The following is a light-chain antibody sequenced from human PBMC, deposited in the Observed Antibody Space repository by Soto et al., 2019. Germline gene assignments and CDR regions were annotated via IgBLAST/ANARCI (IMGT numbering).Light chain of an antibody. J-gene: IGKJ1*01. V-gene: IGKV3-15*01. CDR1: QSVSSN. Sequence: EIVMTQSPATLSVSPGERATLSCRASQSVSSNLAWYQQKPGQAPRLLIYGASIRATGIPARFSGSGSGTEFTLTISSLQSEDFAVYYCQQYHDWQTFGQGTKVDIK. CDR2: GAS. CDR3: QQYHDWQT.